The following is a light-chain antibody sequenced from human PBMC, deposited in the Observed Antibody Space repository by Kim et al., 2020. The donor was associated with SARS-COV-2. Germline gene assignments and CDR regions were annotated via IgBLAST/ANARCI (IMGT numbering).Light chain of an antibody. V-gene: IGLV3-21*04. Sequence: APEKTASFTCGGDNIGVKSVHWYQQKPGQAPVLVIHYDSDRPSGIPERFSGSNSGNTATLTITGVEAGDEADYYCQVWDNSRVHLVFGGGTQLTVL. CDR3: QVWDNSRVHLV. J-gene: IGLJ2*01. CDR1: NIGVKS. CDR2: YDS.